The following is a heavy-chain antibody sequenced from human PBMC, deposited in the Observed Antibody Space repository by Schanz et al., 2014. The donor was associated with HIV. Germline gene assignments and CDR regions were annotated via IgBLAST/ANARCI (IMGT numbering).Heavy chain of an antibody. J-gene: IGHJ4*02. D-gene: IGHD5-12*01. V-gene: IGHV3-23*01. Sequence: EVQLLESGGGLLHPGGSLRLSCAASGFTFNSYAMNALSWVRQAPGRGLEWVSDIRGGAGGTYYADSVKGRFTISRDNAKNSLYLQMNSLRAEDTAVYYCARGYGGYDHYDYWGQGTLVTVSS. CDR2: IRGGAGGT. CDR3: ARGYGGYDHYDY. CDR1: GFTFNSYA.